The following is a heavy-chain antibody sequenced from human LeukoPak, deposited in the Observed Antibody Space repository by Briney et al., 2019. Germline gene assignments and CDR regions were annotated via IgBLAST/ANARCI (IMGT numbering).Heavy chain of an antibody. CDR2: ISSSGSTI. D-gene: IGHD3-22*01. CDR3: ARDASYYDSSRQPAFDI. CDR1: GFTFSSYE. V-gene: IGHV3-48*03. J-gene: IGHJ3*02. Sequence: VGSLRLSCAASGFTFSSYEMNWVRQAPGKGLEWVSYISSSGSTIYYADSVKGRFTISRDNARNSLLLQMNSLRAEDTAVYYCARDASYYDSSRQPAFDIWGQGTLVTVSS.